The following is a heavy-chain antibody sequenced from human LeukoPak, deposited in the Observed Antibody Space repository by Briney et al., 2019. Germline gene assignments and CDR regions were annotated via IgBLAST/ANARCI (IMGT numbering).Heavy chain of an antibody. CDR2: INPNSGGT. J-gene: IGHJ4*02. Sequence: ASVKVSCKASGYTFTGYYMHWVRQAPGQGLEWMGWINPNSGGTNYAQKFRGRVTMTRDTSISTAYMELSRLRSDDTAVYYCARDRGVEYSSAFDYWGQGTLVTVSS. CDR1: GYTFTGYY. CDR3: ARDRGVEYSSAFDY. V-gene: IGHV1-2*02. D-gene: IGHD6-6*01.